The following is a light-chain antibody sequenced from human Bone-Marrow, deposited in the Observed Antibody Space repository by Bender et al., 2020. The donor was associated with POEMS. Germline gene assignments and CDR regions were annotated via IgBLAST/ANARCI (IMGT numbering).Light chain of an antibody. CDR2: GTS. V-gene: IGLV1-40*01. CDR1: GSNIGGYP. CDR3: QSYDSSLSSPGEV. J-gene: IGLJ2*01. Sequence: QSVLTQPPSVSGTPGQRVTISCSGSGSNIGGYPVNWYQQLPGTAPKLLIYGTSNRPSGVPDRFSGSKSGTSASLAITRLQAEDEADYYCQSYDSSLSSPGEVFGGGTKLTVL.